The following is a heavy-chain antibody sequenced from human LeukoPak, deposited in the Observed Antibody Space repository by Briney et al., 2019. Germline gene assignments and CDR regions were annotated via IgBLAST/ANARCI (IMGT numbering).Heavy chain of an antibody. D-gene: IGHD1-26*01. CDR1: GFTFSSYA. CDR2: ISGSGGST. CDR3: AKDRSGSYGY. Sequence: PGGSLTLSCAASGFTFSSYAMSWVRQAPGKGLEWVSAISGSGGSTYYADSVKGRFTISRDNSKNTLYLHMNSLRAEDTAVYYCAKDRSGSYGYWGQGTLVTVSS. J-gene: IGHJ4*02. V-gene: IGHV3-23*01.